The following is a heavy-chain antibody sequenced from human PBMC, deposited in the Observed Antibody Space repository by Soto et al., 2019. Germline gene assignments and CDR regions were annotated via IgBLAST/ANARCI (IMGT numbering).Heavy chain of an antibody. D-gene: IGHD4-17*01. J-gene: IGHJ4*02. CDR3: ARTDGDLDS. CDR2: TNPKSGYT. Sequence: QVQLVQSGAEVKKPGASVKVSCRTSGYTFTRYDINWVRQAPGQGLEWMGWTNPKSGYTGSAQKLQGRITMTRDSSISTAYMELNSLTSEDTAVYYCARTDGDLDSWGQGTLVTVSS. V-gene: IGHV1-8*01. CDR1: GYTFTRYD.